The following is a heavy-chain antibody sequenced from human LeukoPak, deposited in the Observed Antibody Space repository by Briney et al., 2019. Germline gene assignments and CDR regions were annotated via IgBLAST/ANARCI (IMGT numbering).Heavy chain of an antibody. CDR1: AYTFTSYY. CDR3: ARGGLRIGNYYYYMDV. D-gene: IGHD5-12*01. J-gene: IGHJ6*03. V-gene: IGHV1-18*04. CDR2: ISAYNGNT. Sequence: ASVKVSCKASAYTFTSYYMHWVRQAPGQGLEWMGWISAYNGNTNYAQKLQGRVTMTTDTSTSTAYMELRSLRSDDTAVYYCARGGLRIGNYYYYMDVWGKGTTVTVSS.